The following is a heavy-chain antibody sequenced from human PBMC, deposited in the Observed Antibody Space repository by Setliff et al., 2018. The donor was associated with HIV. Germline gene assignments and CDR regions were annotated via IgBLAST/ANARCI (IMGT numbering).Heavy chain of an antibody. CDR3: ARDHELGAFDL. J-gene: IGHJ3*01. V-gene: IGHV4-59*02. Sequence: SETLSLTCRVSGMSVSGYYWSWIRQSPGKGLEWIGYIYHTGTTSYNPSLKSRVTIQIDRSNNHFSLNLRSATTADTAVYFCARDHELGAFDLGAKGQWSPSPQ. CDR1: GMSVSGYY. CDR2: IYHTGTT. D-gene: IGHD1-26*01.